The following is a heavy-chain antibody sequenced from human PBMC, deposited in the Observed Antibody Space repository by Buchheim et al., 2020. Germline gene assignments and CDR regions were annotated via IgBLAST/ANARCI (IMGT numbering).Heavy chain of an antibody. J-gene: IGHJ4*02. CDR1: GFTFSSYA. Sequence: EVQLVESGGGLVQPGGSLRLSCAASGFTFSSYAMSWVRQAPGKGLEWVSAISGSGGSTYYADSVKGRVTITRDNSKNTLYLPMSSLRAEDTAVYYCAKNPTAQTYDSSGYYYYWGQGTL. CDR3: AKNPTAQTYDSSGYYYY. V-gene: IGHV3-23*04. CDR2: ISGSGGST. D-gene: IGHD3-22*01.